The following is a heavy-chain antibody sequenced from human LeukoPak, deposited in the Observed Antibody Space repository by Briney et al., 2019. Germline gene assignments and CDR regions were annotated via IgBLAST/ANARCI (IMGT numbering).Heavy chain of an antibody. V-gene: IGHV3-21*01. D-gene: IGHD3-9*01. J-gene: IGHJ4*02. CDR3: TREGDVLNGRRFHY. CDR2: ISISSSYT. CDR1: GFTFSSYS. Sequence: GGSLRLSCAASGFTFSSYSVSWVRQAPGKGLEWVSSISISSSYTYYADSVKGRLTISRDNAKNSLYLQMNSLRAEDTTVYYCTREGDVLNGRRFHYWGQGTLVCVSP.